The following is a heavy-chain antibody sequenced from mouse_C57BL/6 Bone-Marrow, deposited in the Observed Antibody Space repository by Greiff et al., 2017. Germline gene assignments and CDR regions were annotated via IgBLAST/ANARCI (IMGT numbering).Heavy chain of an antibody. Sequence: QVQLQQSGPELVKPGASVKLSCKASGYTFTSYDINWVKQRPGQGLEWIGWIYPRDGSTTYNEKFKGKATLTVDTSSSTAYMELHSLTSEDSAVYFCARESRIYYDLVSNYYAMDYWGQGTSVTVSS. J-gene: IGHJ4*01. CDR1: GYTFTSYD. CDR3: ARESRIYYDLVSNYYAMDY. V-gene: IGHV1-85*01. CDR2: IYPRDGST. D-gene: IGHD2-4*01.